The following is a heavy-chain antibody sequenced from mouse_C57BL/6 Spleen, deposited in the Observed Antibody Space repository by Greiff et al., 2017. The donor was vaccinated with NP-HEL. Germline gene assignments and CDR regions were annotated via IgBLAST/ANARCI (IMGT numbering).Heavy chain of an antibody. CDR1: GYSFTDYN. D-gene: IGHD1-1*01. CDR3: ARSTTVVEGYWYFDV. Sequence: LKECGPELVKPGASVKISCKASGYSFTDYNMNWVKQSNGKSLEWIGVINPNYGTTSYNQKFKGKATLTVDQSSSTAYMQLNSLTSEDSAVYYCARSTTVVEGYWYFDVWGTGTTVTVSS. V-gene: IGHV1-39*01. J-gene: IGHJ1*03. CDR2: INPNYGTT.